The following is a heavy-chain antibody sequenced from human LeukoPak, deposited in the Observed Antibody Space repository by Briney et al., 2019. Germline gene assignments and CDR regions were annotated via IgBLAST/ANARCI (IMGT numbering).Heavy chain of an antibody. J-gene: IGHJ2*01. CDR3: AKARGSGYYSSFDL. Sequence: GGSLRLSCAASGFTFSNYAMNWVRQAPGKGLEWVSAFTGSGGSTYYADSVKGRFTISRDNSKNTLFLQTNSLRAEDTAVYYCAKARGSGYYSSFDLWGRGTLVTVSS. V-gene: IGHV3-23*01. CDR1: GFTFSNYA. CDR2: FTGSGGST. D-gene: IGHD6-19*01.